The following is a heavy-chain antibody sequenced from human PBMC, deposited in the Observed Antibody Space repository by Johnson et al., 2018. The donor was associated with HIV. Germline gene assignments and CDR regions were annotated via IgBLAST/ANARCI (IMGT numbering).Heavy chain of an antibody. D-gene: IGHD6-13*01. CDR1: GFSFDDYA. CDR2: ISWNSGSI. Sequence: VQLVESGGGLVQPGRSLRLSCAASGFSFDDYAMHWVRQPPGKGLEWVSGISWNSGSIGYADSVQGRFTISRDNAKNSLYLQMNSLRAEDTAVYYCARERLRAGAFDIWGQGTMVTVSS. J-gene: IGHJ3*02. V-gene: IGHV3-9*01. CDR3: ARERLRAGAFDI.